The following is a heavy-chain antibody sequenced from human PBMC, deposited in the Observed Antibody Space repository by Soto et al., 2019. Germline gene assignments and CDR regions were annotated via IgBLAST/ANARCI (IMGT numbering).Heavy chain of an antibody. V-gene: IGHV3-66*01. D-gene: IGHD1-26*01. Sequence: GGSLRLSCAASGFTVSSNYMSWVRQAPGKGLEWVSVIYSGGSTYYADSVKGRFTISRDNSKNTLYLQMNSLRAEDTAVYYCARDGRDYYYYYGMDVWGQGTTVTVSS. CDR1: GFTVSSNY. CDR3: ARDGRDYYYYYGMDV. J-gene: IGHJ6*02. CDR2: IYSGGST.